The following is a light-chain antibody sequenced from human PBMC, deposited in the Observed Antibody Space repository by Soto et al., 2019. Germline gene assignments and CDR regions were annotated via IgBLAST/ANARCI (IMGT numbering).Light chain of an antibody. J-gene: IGLJ1*01. V-gene: IGLV2-18*02. CDR3: SSYTSGSTLPWV. Sequence: QSALTQPPSVSGSPGQSVTISCTGTSSDVGSYNRVSWYQQPPGTAPKLLIYEVTNRPSGVPDRFSGSKSGNTASLTISGLQLEDEAVYYCSSYTSGSTLPWVFGTGTKLTVL. CDR2: EVT. CDR1: SSDVGSYNR.